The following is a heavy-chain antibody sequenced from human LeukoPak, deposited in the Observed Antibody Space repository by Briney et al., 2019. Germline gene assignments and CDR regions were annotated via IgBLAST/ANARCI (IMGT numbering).Heavy chain of an antibody. CDR1: GGSFSGYY. CDR2: INRSGST. D-gene: IGHD3-22*01. J-gene: IGHJ1*01. V-gene: IGHV4-34*01. Sequence: SETLSLTCAVYGGSFSGYYWSWIRQPPGKGLEWIGEINRSGSTNYNPSLKSRVTISVDTSKNQFSLKLSSVTAADTAVYYCARGPYYYDSSATFQHWGQGTLVTVSS. CDR3: ARGPYYYDSSATFQH.